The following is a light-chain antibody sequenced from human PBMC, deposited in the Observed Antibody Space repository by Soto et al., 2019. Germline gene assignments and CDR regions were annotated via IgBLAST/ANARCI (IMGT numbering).Light chain of an antibody. J-gene: IGKJ5*01. V-gene: IGKV1-5*03. CDR2: KAS. CDR1: QGISSW. Sequence: DIQMTQSPSALSASVGDRVTITCRGSQGISSWLAWYQQKPGKAPRLLIYKASSLASGVPSRFSGSGSGTNFTLTISSLQPDDFATYYCLQHNSYPPIGFGQGTRLEIK. CDR3: LQHNSYPPIG.